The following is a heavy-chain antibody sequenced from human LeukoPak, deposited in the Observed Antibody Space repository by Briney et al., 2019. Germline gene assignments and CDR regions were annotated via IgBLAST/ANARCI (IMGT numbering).Heavy chain of an antibody. CDR1: GYTFTGYY. Sequence: ASVKVSCKASGYTFTGYYMHWVRQAPGQGLEWMGWINPNSGGTNYAQKFRGWVTMTRDTSISTAYMELSRLRSDDTAVYYCARDTGGSGSYYFDYWGQGTLVTVSS. CDR2: INPNSGGT. V-gene: IGHV1-2*04. D-gene: IGHD3-10*01. J-gene: IGHJ4*02. CDR3: ARDTGGSGSYYFDY.